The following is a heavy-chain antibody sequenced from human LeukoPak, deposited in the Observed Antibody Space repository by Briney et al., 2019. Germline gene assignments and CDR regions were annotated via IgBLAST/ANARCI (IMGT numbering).Heavy chain of an antibody. CDR1: GYTFSDHY. Sequence: PGGSLRLSCAASGYTFSDHYIDWVRQAPGKGLEWVGHTRNKANNYATEYAASVKGRFTISRDDSRNSVYLQMNSLKTEDTAMYYCTRWRSGTSDWGQGTLVTVSS. CDR2: TRNKANNYAT. D-gene: IGHD4-23*01. J-gene: IGHJ4*02. V-gene: IGHV3-72*01. CDR3: TRWRSGTSD.